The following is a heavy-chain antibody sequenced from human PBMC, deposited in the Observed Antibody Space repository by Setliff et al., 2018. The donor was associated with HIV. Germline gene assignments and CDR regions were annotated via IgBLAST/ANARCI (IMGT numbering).Heavy chain of an antibody. V-gene: IGHV4-34*01. Sequence: SETLSLTCAIYGGSFSDYYWTWIRQPPGKGLQWIGEIHHSGITEYNPSLKSRATISLDTSKNQFSLKLTSVTAADTAVYYCGRLSETAMASFDSWGQGTLVTVSS. CDR2: IHHSGIT. D-gene: IGHD5-18*01. CDR1: GGSFSDYY. CDR3: GRLSETAMASFDS. J-gene: IGHJ4*02.